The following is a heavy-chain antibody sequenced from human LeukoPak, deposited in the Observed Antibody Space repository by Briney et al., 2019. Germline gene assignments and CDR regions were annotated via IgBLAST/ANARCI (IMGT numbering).Heavy chain of an antibody. V-gene: IGHV1-18*01. CDR2: ISAYNGNT. Sequence: ASVKVSCKASGYTFTSYGISWVRQAPGQGLEWMGWISAYNGNTNYAQKLQGRVTMTTDTSTSTAYMELRNLRSDDTAVYYCARVYYDYVWGSYGPFDYWGQGTLVTVSS. CDR3: ARVYYDYVWGSYGPFDY. J-gene: IGHJ4*02. D-gene: IGHD3-16*01. CDR1: GYTFTSYG.